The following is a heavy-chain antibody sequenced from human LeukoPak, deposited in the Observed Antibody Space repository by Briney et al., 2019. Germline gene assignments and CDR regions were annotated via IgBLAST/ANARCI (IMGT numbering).Heavy chain of an antibody. CDR3: ANYYYDSSGYYSH. V-gene: IGHV1-18*01. CDR1: GYTFTSYD. D-gene: IGHD3-22*01. Sequence: ASVKVSCKASGYTFTSYDINWVRQATGQGLEWMGWISAYNGNTNYAQKLQGRVTMTTDTSTSTAYMELRSLRSDDTAVYYCANYYYDSSGYYSHWGQGTLVTVSS. J-gene: IGHJ4*02. CDR2: ISAYNGNT.